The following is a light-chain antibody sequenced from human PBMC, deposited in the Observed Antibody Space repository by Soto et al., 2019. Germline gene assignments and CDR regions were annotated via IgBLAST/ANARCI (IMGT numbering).Light chain of an antibody. V-gene: IGLV4-69*01. CDR1: SGHSTYA. J-gene: IGLJ2*01. CDR3: QTWDAGSVV. Sequence: QPVLTQSPSASASLGASVKLTCTLSSGHSTYAIAWHQQQPEKGPRYLMRLNSDGSHTTGDGIPDRFSGSSSGAERYLTISSLQSEDEADYYCQTWDAGSVVFGGGTKLTVL. CDR2: LNSDGSH.